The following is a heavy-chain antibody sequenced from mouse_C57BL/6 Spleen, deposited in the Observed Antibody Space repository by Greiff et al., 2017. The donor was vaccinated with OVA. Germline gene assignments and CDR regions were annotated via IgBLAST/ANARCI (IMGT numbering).Heavy chain of an antibody. V-gene: IGHV1-69*01. J-gene: IGHJ2*01. CDR3: ARSYYGSSPDD. D-gene: IGHD1-1*01. Sequence: VQLQQPGAELVMPGASVKLSCKASGYTFTSYWMHWVKQRPGQGLEWIGEIDPSDSYTNYNQKFKGKSTLTVDKSSSTAYMQLSSLTSEDSAVYYCARSYYGSSPDDWGQGTTLTVSS. CDR2: IDPSDSYT. CDR1: GYTFTSYW.